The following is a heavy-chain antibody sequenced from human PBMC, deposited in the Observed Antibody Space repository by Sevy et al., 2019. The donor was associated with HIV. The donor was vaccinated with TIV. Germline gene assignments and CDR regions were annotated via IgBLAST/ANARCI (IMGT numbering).Heavy chain of an antibody. D-gene: IGHD5-18*01. V-gene: IGHV3-33*01. CDR2: IGYDGSNK. Sequence: GGSLRLSCAASGFTFSSYGMHWVRQAPGKGLEWVAVIGYDGSNKYYADSVKGRFTISRDNSKNTLYLQMNSLRAEDTAVYYCARARGYGRGYFDYWGQGTLVTVSS. CDR3: ARARGYGRGYFDY. CDR1: GFTFSSYG. J-gene: IGHJ4*02.